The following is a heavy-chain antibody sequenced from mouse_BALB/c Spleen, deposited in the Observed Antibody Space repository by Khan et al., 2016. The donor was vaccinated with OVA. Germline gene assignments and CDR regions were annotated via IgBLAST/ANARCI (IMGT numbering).Heavy chain of an antibody. CDR1: GYTFTSYW. CDR3: ARSGYDYVDY. D-gene: IGHD2-3*01. CDR2: INPSNGRT. J-gene: IGHJ2*01. V-gene: IGHV1S81*02. Sequence: QVQLQQPGAELVKPGASVKLSCKASGYTFTSYWMHWVKQRPGQGLEWIGEINPSNGRTNYNEKFKNKATLTIDKSSCTAYMQLCSLTSEDSAVYYCARSGYDYVDYWGQGTTLTVSS.